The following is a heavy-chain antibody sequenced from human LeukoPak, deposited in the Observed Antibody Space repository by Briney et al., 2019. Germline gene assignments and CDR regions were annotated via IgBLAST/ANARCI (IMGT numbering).Heavy chain of an antibody. J-gene: IGHJ3*02. CDR2: INPNSGGT. CDR3: ARGPDNYYDSSGYYSDAFDI. CDR1: GYTFTGYY. Sequence: ASVKVSCKASGYTFTGYYMRWVRQAPGQGLEWMGRINPNSGGTNYAQKFQGRVTMTRDTSISTAYMELSRLRSDDTAVYYCARGPDNYYDSSGYYSDAFDIWGQGTMVTVSS. V-gene: IGHV1-2*06. D-gene: IGHD3-22*01.